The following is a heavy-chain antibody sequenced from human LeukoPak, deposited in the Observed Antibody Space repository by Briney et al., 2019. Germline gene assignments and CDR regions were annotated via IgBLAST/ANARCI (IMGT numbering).Heavy chain of an antibody. D-gene: IGHD3-22*01. CDR2: IRYDGSNK. J-gene: IGHJ4*02. Sequence: GGSLRLSCAASGFTFSSYGMHWVRQAPGKGLEWVAFIRYDGSNKYYADSVKGRFTISRDNAKNSLYLQMNSLRAEDTAVYYCARGYYYDSSGYYYDFDYWGQGTLVTVSS. CDR1: GFTFSSYG. V-gene: IGHV3-30*02. CDR3: ARGYYYDSSGYYYDFDY.